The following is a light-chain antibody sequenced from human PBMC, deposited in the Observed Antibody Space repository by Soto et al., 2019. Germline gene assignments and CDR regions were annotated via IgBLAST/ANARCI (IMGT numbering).Light chain of an antibody. CDR2: GAS. CDR1: HSIDFY. Sequence: DLQMTQSPSSLSASVGARVTITCRASHSIDFYLNWYQQTPGQAPKLLSYGASNLQSGVPSRFIGSGYATDSSLTISSLKPEDFDTYYCQQTYKNSWTFGPGTKVDI. V-gene: IGKV1-39*01. CDR3: QQTYKNSWT. J-gene: IGKJ3*01.